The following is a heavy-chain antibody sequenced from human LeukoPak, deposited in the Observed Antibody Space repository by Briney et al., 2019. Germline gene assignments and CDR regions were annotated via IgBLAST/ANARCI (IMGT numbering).Heavy chain of an antibody. V-gene: IGHV5-51*01. CDR1: GYSFTSYW. J-gene: IGHJ6*04. CDR3: ARQHSSSGSYHYYYGMDV. CDR2: IYPGDSDT. D-gene: IGHD6-13*01. Sequence: GESLKISCKGSGYSFTSYWIGWVRQMPGKGLEWMGIIYPGDSDTRYSPSFQGQVTISADKSISTAYLQWSSLKASDTAMYYCARQHSSSGSYHYYYGMDVWGKGTTVTVSS.